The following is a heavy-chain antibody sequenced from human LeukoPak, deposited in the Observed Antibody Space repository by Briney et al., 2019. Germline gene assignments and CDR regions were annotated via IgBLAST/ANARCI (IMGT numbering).Heavy chain of an antibody. Sequence: GSLRLSCAASGFTFSSYSMNWVRQAPGKGLEWIGEIYHSGCTNYNPSLKSRVTISVDTSKNQFSLKLSSVTAADTAVYYCARGYSNSWYIQESLYFDYWGQGTLVTVSS. CDR3: ARGYSNSWYIQESLYFDY. J-gene: IGHJ4*02. CDR1: GFTFSSYS. D-gene: IGHD6-13*01. CDR2: IYHSGCT. V-gene: IGHV4-4*02.